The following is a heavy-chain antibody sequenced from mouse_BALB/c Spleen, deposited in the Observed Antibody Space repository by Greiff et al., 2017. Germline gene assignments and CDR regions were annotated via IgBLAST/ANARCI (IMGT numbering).Heavy chain of an antibody. CDR2: ISNGGGST. V-gene: IGHV5-12-2*01. CDR1: GFTFSNYT. CDR3: ARQHGYIDV. Sequence: EVKLVESGGGLVQPGGSLKLSCATSGFTFSNYTMSWVRQTPEKRLEWVAYISNGGGSTYYPATVKGRFTISRDDAKNTLYLQMSSLKSEDSAMYYCARQHGYIDVWGAGTTVTVSS. J-gene: IGHJ1*01.